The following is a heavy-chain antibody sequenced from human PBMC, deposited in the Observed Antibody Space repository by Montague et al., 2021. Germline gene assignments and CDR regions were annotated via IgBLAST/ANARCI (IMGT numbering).Heavy chain of an antibody. CDR3: ARDTTTDGFDI. CDR2: ISYSGRT. Sequence: SETRSLTCTVSGGSISNYFWTWIRQPPGKGLEWIGFISYSGRTNFNPSLKSRATISLDTSKNQFSLNLSSVTAADTAVYYCARDTTTDGFDIWGQGTMVTVSS. D-gene: IGHD1-1*01. J-gene: IGHJ3*02. CDR1: GGSISNYF. V-gene: IGHV4-59*13.